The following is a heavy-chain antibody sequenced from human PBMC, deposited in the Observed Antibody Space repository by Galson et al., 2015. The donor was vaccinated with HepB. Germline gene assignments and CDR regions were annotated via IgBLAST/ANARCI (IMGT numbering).Heavy chain of an antibody. D-gene: IGHD3-10*01. CDR3: TRLRGDYYGSGRIQYGMDV. V-gene: IGHV3-73*01. J-gene: IGHJ6*02. CDR1: GFTFSGSA. Sequence: SLRLSCAASGFTFSGSAMHWVRQASGKGLEWVGRIRSKANSYATAYAASVKGRFTISRDDSKNTAYLQMNSLKTEDTAVYYCTRLRGDYYGSGRIQYGMDVWGQGTTVTVSS. CDR2: IRSKANSYAT.